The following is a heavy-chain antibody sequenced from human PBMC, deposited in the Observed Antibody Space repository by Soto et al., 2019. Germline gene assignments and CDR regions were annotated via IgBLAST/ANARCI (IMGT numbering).Heavy chain of an antibody. D-gene: IGHD3-22*01. CDR2: IIPMFGTA. CDR3: ARVGPAHYYDSSGYYSPLDY. V-gene: IGHV1-69*01. CDR1: GDTFSSYA. J-gene: IGHJ4*02. Sequence: QVQLVQSGAEVKKPGSSVKVSCKASGDTFSSYAINWVRQAPGQGLEWMGGIIPMFGTANYAQNFKGRVTITAGESRSTVYMELSSMRSEDTAVYYCARVGPAHYYDSSGYYSPLDYWGQGTLVTVSS.